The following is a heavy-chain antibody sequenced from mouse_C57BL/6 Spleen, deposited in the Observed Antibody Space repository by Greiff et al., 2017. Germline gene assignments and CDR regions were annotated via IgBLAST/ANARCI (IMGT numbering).Heavy chain of an antibody. D-gene: IGHD1-1*01. Sequence: VKLMESGPGLVAPSQSLSITCTVSGFSLTSYGVSWVRQPPGKGLEWLGVIWGDGSTNYHSALISRLSISKDNSKSQVFLKLNSLQTDDTATYYCAKPLITTVVATEDYYAMDYWGQGTSVTVSS. CDR2: IWGDGST. J-gene: IGHJ4*01. CDR1: GFSLTSYG. V-gene: IGHV2-3*01. CDR3: AKPLITTVVATEDYYAMDY.